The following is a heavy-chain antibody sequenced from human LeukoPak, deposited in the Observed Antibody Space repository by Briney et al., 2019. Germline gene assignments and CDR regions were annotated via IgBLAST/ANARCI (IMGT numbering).Heavy chain of an antibody. D-gene: IGHD1-26*01. J-gene: IGHJ1*01. CDR3: ARDVGATASRSVYFQH. Sequence: GASVKVSCKASGYTFTSYYMHWVRQAPGRGLEWMGIINPSGGSTSYAQKFQGRVTMTRDTSTSTVYMELSSLRSEDTAVYYCARDVGATASRSVYFQHWGQGTLVTVSS. V-gene: IGHV1-46*01. CDR1: GYTFTSYY. CDR2: INPSGGST.